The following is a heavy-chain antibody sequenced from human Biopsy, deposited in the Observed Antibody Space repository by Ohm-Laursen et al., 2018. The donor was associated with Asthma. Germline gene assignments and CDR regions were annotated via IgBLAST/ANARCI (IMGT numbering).Heavy chain of an antibody. J-gene: IGHJ4*01. V-gene: IGHV1-69*13. CDR2: INFVFGTT. CDR1: GGTFNTYV. Sequence: VKISCKSLGGTFNTYVIGWVRQAPGQGLEWMGGINFVFGTTTYPQKFHDRVTITADDSTSTVYMELSSLRSEDTAVYYCARKAGSCISRTCYSLDFWGQGTLVTVSS. CDR3: ARKAGSCISRTCYSLDF. D-gene: IGHD2-2*01.